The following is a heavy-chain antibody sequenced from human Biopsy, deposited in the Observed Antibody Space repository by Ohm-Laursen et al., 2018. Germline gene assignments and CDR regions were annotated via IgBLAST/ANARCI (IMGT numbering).Heavy chain of an antibody. V-gene: IGHV1-24*01. D-gene: IGHD1-1*01. J-gene: IGHJ4*02. CDR2: FAPENGKT. CDR3: AADINVWNVNY. Sequence: ASVKVSCKVSGYAVTEFSMHWVRQAPGQGLEWMGGFAPENGKTIYAQKFQGRVTMTEDKSTDTAYMELSSLRSEDTAVYYCAADINVWNVNYWGQGTQVTVSS. CDR1: GYAVTEFS.